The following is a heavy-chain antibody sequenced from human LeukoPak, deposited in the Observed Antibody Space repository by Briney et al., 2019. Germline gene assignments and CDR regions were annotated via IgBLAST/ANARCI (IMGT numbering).Heavy chain of an antibody. CDR2: ISGSGGST. J-gene: IGHJ4*02. V-gene: IGHV3-23*01. CDR3: AKGRSSGYYYEGYFDY. D-gene: IGHD3-22*01. CDR1: GFTFSSYA. Sequence: GGSLRLSCAATGFTFSSYAMSWVRQAPGKGLEWVSAISGSGGSTYYADSVKGRFTISRDNSKNTLYLQMNSLRAEDTAVYYCAKGRSSGYYYEGYFDYWGQGTLVTVSS.